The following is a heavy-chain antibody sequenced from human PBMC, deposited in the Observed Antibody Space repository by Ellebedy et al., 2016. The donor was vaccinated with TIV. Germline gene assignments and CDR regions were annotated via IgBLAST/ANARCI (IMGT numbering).Heavy chain of an antibody. V-gene: IGHV3-30*18. CDR2: ISYDGSNK. D-gene: IGHD3-22*01. J-gene: IGHJ4*02. Sequence: GGSLRLXXAASGFTFSSYGMHWVRQAPGKGLEWVAVISYDGSNKYYADSVKGRFTISRDNSKNTLYLQMNSLRAEDTAVYYCAKRITMIGPIDYWGQGTLVTVSS. CDR3: AKRITMIGPIDY. CDR1: GFTFSSYG.